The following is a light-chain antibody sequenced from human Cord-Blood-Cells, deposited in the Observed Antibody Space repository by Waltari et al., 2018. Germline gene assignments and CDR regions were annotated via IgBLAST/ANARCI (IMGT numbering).Light chain of an antibody. J-gene: IGLJ2*01. Sequence: SYELTQPPSVSVSPGQTARITCPGDALPKQYAYWYQQKPGQAPVLVIYKDRERPSGIPERFSGSSSGTTVTLTISGVQAEDEADYYCQSADSSGTYPVFVGGTKLTVL. CDR2: KDR. CDR1: ALPKQY. CDR3: QSADSSGTYPV. V-gene: IGLV3-25*02.